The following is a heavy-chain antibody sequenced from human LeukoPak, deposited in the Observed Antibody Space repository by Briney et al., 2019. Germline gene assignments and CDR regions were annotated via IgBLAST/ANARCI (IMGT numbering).Heavy chain of an antibody. V-gene: IGHV3-30*18. CDR2: ISYDGSNK. CDR3: AKVPGYYHMDV. Sequence: PGGSLRLSCAASGFTFSSYGMHWVRQAPGKGLEWVAVISYDGSNKYYADSVKGRFTISRGNSKNTLYLQMNSLRAEDTAVYYCAKVPGYYHMDVWGKGTTVTVSS. J-gene: IGHJ6*03. CDR1: GFTFSSYG. D-gene: IGHD3-10*01.